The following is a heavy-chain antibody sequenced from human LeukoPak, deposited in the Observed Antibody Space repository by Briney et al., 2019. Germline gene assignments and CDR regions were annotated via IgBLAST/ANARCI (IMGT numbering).Heavy chain of an antibody. Sequence: GGSLRLSCAASGFTFTTYWMGWVRQAPGKGLEWVANIKQDGSEQYYVDSVKGRFTISRDNAKNSLYLQMNSLRAEDTAVYYCARANYGSGYVFDYWGQGTLVTVSS. D-gene: IGHD3-10*01. CDR3: ARANYGSGYVFDY. V-gene: IGHV3-7*01. CDR1: GFTFTTYW. J-gene: IGHJ4*02. CDR2: IKQDGSEQ.